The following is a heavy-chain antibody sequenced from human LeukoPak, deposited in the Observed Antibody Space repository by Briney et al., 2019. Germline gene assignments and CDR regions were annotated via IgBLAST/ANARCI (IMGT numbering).Heavy chain of an antibody. Sequence: GGSLRLSCVVSGFNFSNNWMSWVRQTPGKGLEWVANINQDGSEKYYVDSVKGRFTISRDSAENSVYLQMSSLRADDTAVYHCARLGTVTRARFDYWGQGTLVTVSS. D-gene: IGHD4-17*01. CDR3: ARLGTVTRARFDY. J-gene: IGHJ4*02. CDR2: INQDGSEK. CDR1: GFNFSNNW. V-gene: IGHV3-7*01.